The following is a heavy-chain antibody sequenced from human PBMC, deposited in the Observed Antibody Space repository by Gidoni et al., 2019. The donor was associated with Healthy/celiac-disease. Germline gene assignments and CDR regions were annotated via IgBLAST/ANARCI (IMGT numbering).Heavy chain of an antibody. CDR2: INHSGST. Sequence: QVQLQPWGAGLLKPSETLSLTCAVYGGSFSGYYWSWIRQPPGKGLEWIGEINHSGSTNYNPSLKSRVTISVDTSKNQFSLKLSSVTAADTAVYYCARGPDYYDSSGYRHFQHWGQGTLVTVSS. CDR3: ARGPDYYDSSGYRHFQH. D-gene: IGHD3-22*01. CDR1: GGSFSGYY. V-gene: IGHV4-34*01. J-gene: IGHJ1*01.